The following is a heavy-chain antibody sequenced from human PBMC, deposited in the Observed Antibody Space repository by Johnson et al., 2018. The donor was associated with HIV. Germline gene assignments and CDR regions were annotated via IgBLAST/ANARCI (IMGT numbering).Heavy chain of an antibody. CDR3: VKGIDSSSWYAFDI. V-gene: IGHV3-30*14. J-gene: IGHJ3*02. Sequence: QVQLVESGGGLVQPGGSLRLSCAASGFTFSSYAMHWVRQAPGKGLEWVAVISYDGSNKYYADSVKGRFTISRDNSKNTLYLQMNSLRAEDTAVYYCVKGIDSSSWYAFDIWGQGTMVTVSS. CDR1: GFTFSSYA. D-gene: IGHD6-13*01. CDR2: ISYDGSNK.